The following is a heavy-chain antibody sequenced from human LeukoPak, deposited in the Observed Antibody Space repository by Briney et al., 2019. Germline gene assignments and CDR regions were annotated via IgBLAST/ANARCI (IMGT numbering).Heavy chain of an antibody. J-gene: IGHJ4*02. CDR1: GFTFRTSG. CDR2: ISGSGVST. Sequence: GGSLRLSCAASGFTFRTSGMSWVRQAPGKGLEWVSAISGSGVSTYYADSVKGRFTISRDNSKNTLYLQMNSLRAEDTAVYYCARVVPPTDYGSGSYFWDPYYFDYWGQGTLVTVSS. D-gene: IGHD3-10*01. CDR3: ARVVPPTDYGSGSYFWDPYYFDY. V-gene: IGHV3-23*01.